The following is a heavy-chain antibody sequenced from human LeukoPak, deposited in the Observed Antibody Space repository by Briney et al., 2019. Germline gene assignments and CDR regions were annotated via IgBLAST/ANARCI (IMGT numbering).Heavy chain of an antibody. CDR3: ARGSGGNSREDY. Sequence: GGSLRLSCEGSAFIFSGHWMNWVRQTPGKGLEWVASIKEDGSERQYVDSVKGRFSISRDNTKGSLFLQLNSLRAEDTAVYYCARGSGGNSREDYWGQGTLVTVSS. D-gene: IGHD4-23*01. CDR2: IKEDGSER. V-gene: IGHV3-7*03. CDR1: AFIFSGHW. J-gene: IGHJ4*02.